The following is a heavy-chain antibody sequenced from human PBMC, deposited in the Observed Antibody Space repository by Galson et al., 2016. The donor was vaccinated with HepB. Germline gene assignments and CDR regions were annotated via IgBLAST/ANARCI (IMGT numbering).Heavy chain of an antibody. D-gene: IGHD2-2*01. CDR2: ISSTSSTI. Sequence: SLRLSCAASGLIFRSYSMNWVRQAPGKGLEWVSYISSTSSTIFYADSVKGRFTTSRDIAKNSLYLQMNSLRDEDTAVYYCARALWGQSCSSTSCVTGGLDYWGPGTLVTVSS. CDR3: ARALWGQSCSSTSCVTGGLDY. CDR1: GLIFRSYS. V-gene: IGHV3-48*02. J-gene: IGHJ4*02.